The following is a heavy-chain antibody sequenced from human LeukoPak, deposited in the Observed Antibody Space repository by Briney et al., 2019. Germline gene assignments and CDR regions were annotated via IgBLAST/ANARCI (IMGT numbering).Heavy chain of an antibody. D-gene: IGHD3-22*01. J-gene: IGHJ4*02. CDR2: IIPILGIA. V-gene: IGHV1-69*02. CDR3: AASTYYYDSSGYYYVDY. CDR1: GGSFSSYI. Sequence: ASVKVSCKASGGSFSSYIISWVRQAPGQGLEWMGRIIPILGIANYAQKFQGRVTITADKSTSTAYMELSSLRSEDTAVYYCAASTYYYDSSGYYYVDYWGQGTLVAVSS.